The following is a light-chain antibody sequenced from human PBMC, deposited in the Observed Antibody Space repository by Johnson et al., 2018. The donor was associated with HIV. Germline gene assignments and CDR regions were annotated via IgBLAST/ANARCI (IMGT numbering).Light chain of an antibody. CDR1: SSNIGNNY. CDR3: GTWDSSLSAPL. V-gene: IGLV1-51*02. Sequence: QPVLTQPPSVSAAPGQKVTISCSGSSSNIGNNYVSWYQQLPGTAPKLLIYENNKLPSGIPDRFSGSKSGTSATLGITGLQTGDEADYYCGTWDSSLSAPLFGTGTNVTVL. J-gene: IGLJ1*01. CDR2: ENN.